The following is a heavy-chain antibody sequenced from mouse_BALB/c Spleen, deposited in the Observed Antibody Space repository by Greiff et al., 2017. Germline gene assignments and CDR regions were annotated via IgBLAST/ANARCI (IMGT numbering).Heavy chain of an antibody. CDR2: IWSGGST. J-gene: IGHJ1*01. V-gene: IGHV2-4-1*01. Sequence: QVQLQQSGPGLVQPSQSLSITCTVSGFSLTSYGVHWVRQSPGKGLEWLGVIWSGGSTDYNAAFISRLSISKDNSKSQVFFKMNSLQADDTAIYYCARNLRGLLWYFDVWGAGTTVTVSS. CDR3: ARNLRGLLWYFDV. D-gene: IGHD3-3*01. CDR1: GFSLTSYG.